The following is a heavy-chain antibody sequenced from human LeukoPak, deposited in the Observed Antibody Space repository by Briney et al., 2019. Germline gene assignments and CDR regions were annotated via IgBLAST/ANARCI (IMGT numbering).Heavy chain of an antibody. CDR2: ISGSGGST. CDR1: GFTFSSYA. CDR3: AKPAMAYCGGDCYWEVAERYFDL. Sequence: GGSLRLSCAASGFTFSSYAMSWVRQAPGKGLEWVSAISGSGGSTYYADSVKGRFTISRDNSKNTLYLQMNSLRAEDTAVYYCAKPAMAYCGGDCYWEVAERYFDLWGRGTLVTVSS. D-gene: IGHD2-21*02. J-gene: IGHJ2*01. V-gene: IGHV3-23*01.